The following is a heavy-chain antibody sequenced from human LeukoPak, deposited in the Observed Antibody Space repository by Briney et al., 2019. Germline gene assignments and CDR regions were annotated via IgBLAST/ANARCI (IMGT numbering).Heavy chain of an antibody. CDR2: ISYDGSNK. V-gene: IGHV3-30*03. J-gene: IGHJ6*03. CDR3: ARTNGSFGGVIVINYMDV. Sequence: GGSLRLSCAASGFNFSNYWMSWVRQAPGKGLEWVAVISYDGSNKYYADSVKGRFTISRDNSKNTLYLQMNSLRAEDTAVYYCARTNGSFGGVIVINYMDVWGKGTTVTVSS. D-gene: IGHD3-16*02. CDR1: GFNFSNYW.